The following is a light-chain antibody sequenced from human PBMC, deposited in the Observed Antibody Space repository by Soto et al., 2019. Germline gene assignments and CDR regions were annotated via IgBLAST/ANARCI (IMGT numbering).Light chain of an antibody. CDR1: QSVRNN. Sequence: ETVLTQSPGTLSLSPGERATLSCRASQSVRNNYLAWYQQKPGQAPRLLIFGASTRATGIPARFSGSGSETEFTLTISSLQSEDFAVYYCQQYNNWPPWTFGQGTKVDIK. V-gene: IGKV3-15*01. CDR2: GAS. J-gene: IGKJ1*01. CDR3: QQYNNWPPWT.